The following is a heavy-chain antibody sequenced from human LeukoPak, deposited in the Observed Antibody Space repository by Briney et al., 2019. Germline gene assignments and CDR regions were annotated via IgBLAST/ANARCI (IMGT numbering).Heavy chain of an antibody. V-gene: IGHV4-59*01. CDR2: IYYSGST. Sequence: SETLSLTCTVSGGSISSYYWSWIRQPPGKGLDWIGYIYYSGSTNYNPSLKSRVTISVDTSKNQFSLKLSSVTAADTAVYYCANTVVVPDYYYMDVWGKGTTVTFFS. J-gene: IGHJ6*03. D-gene: IGHD2-2*01. CDR3: ANTVVVPDYYYMDV. CDR1: GGSISSYY.